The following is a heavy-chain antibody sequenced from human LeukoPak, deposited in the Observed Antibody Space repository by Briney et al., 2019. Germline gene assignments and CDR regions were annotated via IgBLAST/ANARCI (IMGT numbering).Heavy chain of an antibody. J-gene: IGHJ6*03. CDR3: ARDGGYYYYYMDV. V-gene: IGHV3-7*01. CDR1: GFTFSSYW. Sequence: GGSLRLSCAASGFTFSSYWMSWVRQAPGKGLEWVANIKQDGSEKYYVDSVKGRFTISRDNAKNSLYLQMNSLRAEDTAVYYCARDGGYYYYYMDVWGKGTRVTVSS. D-gene: IGHD3-10*01. CDR2: IKQDGSEK.